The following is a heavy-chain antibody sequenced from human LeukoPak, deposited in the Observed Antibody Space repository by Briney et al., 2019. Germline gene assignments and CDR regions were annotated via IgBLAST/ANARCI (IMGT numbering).Heavy chain of an antibody. Sequence: GGSLRLSCAASGFTFSSYGMHWVRQAPGKGLEWVAFIRYDGSNKYYADSVKGRFTISRDNSKNTLYLQMNSLRAEDTAVYYCAKTAGGAAGPEDYFDYWGQGTLVTVSS. CDR1: GFTFSSYG. CDR3: AKTAGGAAGPEDYFDY. D-gene: IGHD6-13*01. CDR2: IRYDGSNK. J-gene: IGHJ4*02. V-gene: IGHV3-30*02.